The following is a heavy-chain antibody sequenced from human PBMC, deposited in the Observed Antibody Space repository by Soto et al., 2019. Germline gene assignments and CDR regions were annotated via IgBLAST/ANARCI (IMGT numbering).Heavy chain of an antibody. CDR1: GYTFTSYA. Sequence: GASVKVSCKASGYTFTSYAMHWVRQAPGQRLEWMGWINAGNGNTKYSQKFQGRVTITRDTSASTAYMELSSLRSEDTAVYYCAKGYSSSWYGDWFDPWGQGTLVTVSS. CDR3: AKGYSSSWYGDWFDP. CDR2: INAGNGNT. D-gene: IGHD6-13*01. V-gene: IGHV1-3*01. J-gene: IGHJ5*02.